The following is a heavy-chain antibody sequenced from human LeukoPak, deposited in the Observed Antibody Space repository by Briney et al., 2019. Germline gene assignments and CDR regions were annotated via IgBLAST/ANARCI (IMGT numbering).Heavy chain of an antibody. J-gene: IGHJ4*02. CDR2: ISSSSSYI. Sequence: GGSLRLSCAASGFTFSSYSMNWVRQAPGKGLEWVSSISSSSSYIYYADSVKGRFTISRDNAKNTLYLQMNSLRAEDTAVYYCARVEYSSGWNSCDYWGQGTLVTVSS. CDR1: GFTFSSYS. CDR3: ARVEYSSGWNSCDY. V-gene: IGHV3-21*01. D-gene: IGHD6-19*01.